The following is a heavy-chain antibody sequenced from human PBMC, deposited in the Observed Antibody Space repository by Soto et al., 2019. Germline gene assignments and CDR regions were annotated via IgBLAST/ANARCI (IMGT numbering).Heavy chain of an antibody. D-gene: IGHD1-26*01. CDR2: IIPIFGTA. CDR1: GGTFSSYS. Sequence: QVQRVQSGAEVKKPGSSVKVSCKASGGTFSSYSISWGRQAPGQGLEWMGGIIPIFGTANYAQKFQGRVTITADESTSTAYMELSSLRSEDTAVYYCASPAHIVGATGYFQHWGQGTLVTVSS. CDR3: ASPAHIVGATGYFQH. J-gene: IGHJ1*01. V-gene: IGHV1-69*01.